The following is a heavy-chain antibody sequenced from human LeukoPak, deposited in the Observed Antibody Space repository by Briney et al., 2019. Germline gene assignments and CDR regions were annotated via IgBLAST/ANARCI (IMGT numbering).Heavy chain of an antibody. J-gene: IGHJ4*02. CDR1: GFTFSSYG. Sequence: GGSLRLSCAASGFTFSSYGMHWVRQAPGKGLEWVAFIRYDGSNKYYADSVKGRFTISRDNSKNTLYLQMNSLRAEDTAVYYCAKDLSGRAKHFDYWGQGTLVTVSS. CDR3: AKDLSGRAKHFDY. D-gene: IGHD1-26*01. V-gene: IGHV3-30*02. CDR2: IRYDGSNK.